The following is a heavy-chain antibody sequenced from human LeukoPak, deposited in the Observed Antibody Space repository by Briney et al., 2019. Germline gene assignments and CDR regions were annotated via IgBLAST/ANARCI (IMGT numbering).Heavy chain of an antibody. CDR1: GFTLSNYA. CDR3: AKWGDYDILTGYYDSDY. J-gene: IGHJ4*02. D-gene: IGHD3-9*01. V-gene: IGHV3-23*01. CDR2: IVGSGGST. Sequence: TGASLRLSCAASGFTLSNYAMNWVRQAPGKGLEWVSAIVGSGGSTYYADSVKGRFTISRDNPKNTLYLQMNSLRAEDTAVYYCAKWGDYDILTGYYDSDYWGQGTLVTVSS.